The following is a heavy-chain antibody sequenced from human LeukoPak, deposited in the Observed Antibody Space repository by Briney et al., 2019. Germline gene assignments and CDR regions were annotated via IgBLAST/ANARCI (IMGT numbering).Heavy chain of an antibody. CDR1: GFTFSSYA. CDR3: ARDLGQTAFDY. D-gene: IGHD3-16*01. V-gene: IGHV3-30-3*01. CDR2: ISYDGSNK. Sequence: GRSLRLSCAASGFTFSSYAMHWVRQAPGKGLEWVAVISYDGSNKYYADSVKGRFTIPRDNSKNTLYLQMNSLRAEDTAVYYCARDLGQTAFDYWGQGTLVTVSS. J-gene: IGHJ4*02.